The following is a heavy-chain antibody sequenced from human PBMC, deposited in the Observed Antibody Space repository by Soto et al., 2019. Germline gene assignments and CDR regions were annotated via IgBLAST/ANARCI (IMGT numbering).Heavy chain of an antibody. D-gene: IGHD3-10*01. CDR2: IIPIFGTA. Sequence: SVQVSCQASGGNLRSYAISWVRHAPGQGLEWMGGIIPIFGTANYAQKFQGRVTITADKSTSTAYMELSSLRSEDTAVYYCARGSRGAIYGMDVWGQGTTVTVSS. V-gene: IGHV1-69*06. CDR1: GGNLRSYA. J-gene: IGHJ6*02. CDR3: ARGSRGAIYGMDV.